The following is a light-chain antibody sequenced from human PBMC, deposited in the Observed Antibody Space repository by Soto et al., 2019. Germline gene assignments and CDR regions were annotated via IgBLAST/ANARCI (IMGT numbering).Light chain of an antibody. J-gene: IGKJ4*01. CDR2: DAS. CDR1: QSVSSY. Sequence: DIVLTQSPATLSLSPGDRATLSCRASQSVSSYLAWYQQKPGQAPRLLIYDASTMATGVPARFSGSGSGTDFTLTISSLQPEDFAVYYCQQRRNCPLTFGGGTKVEIK. V-gene: IGKV3-11*01. CDR3: QQRRNCPLT.